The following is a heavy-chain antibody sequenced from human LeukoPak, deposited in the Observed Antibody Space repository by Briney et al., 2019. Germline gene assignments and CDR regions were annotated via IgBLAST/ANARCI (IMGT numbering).Heavy chain of an antibody. CDR1: GFTLSLYS. CDR2: ISGRGGNT. CDR3: AKDRSPTANYRLVFFDY. J-gene: IGHJ4*02. V-gene: IGHV3-23*01. Sequence: WRSQSLPCAASGFTLSLYSMICVPQAPGKGLEWVSAISGRGGNTYEEESLKGRFTISRDNSKNTLYLQMNGLKAEDTALYYCAKDRSPTANYRLVFFDYWGQGALVTVSS. D-gene: IGHD4/OR15-4a*01.